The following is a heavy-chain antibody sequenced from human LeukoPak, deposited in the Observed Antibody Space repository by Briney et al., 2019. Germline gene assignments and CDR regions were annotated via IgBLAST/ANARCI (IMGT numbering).Heavy chain of an antibody. V-gene: IGHV3-7*01. CDR1: EFNFRNHW. CDR2: IRPDGSEK. D-gene: IGHD3-22*01. Sequence: GGSLRLSCAASEFNFRNHWMTWVRQAPGKGLEWVAIIRPDGSEKYYVDSVEGRFTIFRDNVKNSLFLQMNSLGAEDTAVYYCARGWHYYDSSGYSAYWGQGTLVTVSS. CDR3: ARGWHYYDSSGYSAY. J-gene: IGHJ4*02.